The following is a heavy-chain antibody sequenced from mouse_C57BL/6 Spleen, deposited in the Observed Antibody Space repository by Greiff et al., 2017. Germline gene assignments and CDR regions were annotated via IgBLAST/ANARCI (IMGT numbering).Heavy chain of an antibody. J-gene: IGHJ2*01. CDR3: ARRGLLRLAFDY. CDR1: GYSFTGYY. Sequence: VQLQQSGPELVKPGASVKISCKASGYSFTGYYMNWVKQSPEKSLEWIGEINPNTGGTTYNQKFKAKATLTVDKSSSTAYMQLKSLTSEDSAVYYCARRGLLRLAFDYWGQGTTLTVSS. D-gene: IGHD1-1*01. V-gene: IGHV1-42*01. CDR2: INPNTGGT.